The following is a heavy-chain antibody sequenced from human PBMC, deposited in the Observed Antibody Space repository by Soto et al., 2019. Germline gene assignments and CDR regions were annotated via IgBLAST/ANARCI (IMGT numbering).Heavy chain of an antibody. V-gene: IGHV4-34*01. CDR3: ARDYSSSCRYYYYGMDV. Sequence: SETLSLTCAVYGGSFSGYYWSWIRQPPGKGLEWIGEINHSGSTNYNPSLKSRVTISVDTSKNQFSLKLSSVTAADTAVYYCARDYSSSCRYYYYGMDVWGQGTTVTVSS. D-gene: IGHD6-13*01. CDR1: GGSFSGYY. J-gene: IGHJ6*02. CDR2: INHSGST.